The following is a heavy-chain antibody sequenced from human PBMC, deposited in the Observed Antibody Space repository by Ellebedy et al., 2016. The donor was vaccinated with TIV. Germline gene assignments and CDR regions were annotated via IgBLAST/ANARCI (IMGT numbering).Heavy chain of an antibody. CDR2: INPNSGGT. D-gene: IGHD3-3*01. CDR1: GYTFTGYY. J-gene: IGHJ6*02. V-gene: IGHV1-2*02. Sequence: ASVKVSXXASGYTFTGYYMHWVRQAPGQGLEWMGWINPNSGGTNYAQKFQGRVTMTRDTSISTAYMELSRLRSDDTAVYYCARDGQGITIFGVVIYGMDVWGQGTTVTVSS. CDR3: ARDGQGITIFGVVIYGMDV.